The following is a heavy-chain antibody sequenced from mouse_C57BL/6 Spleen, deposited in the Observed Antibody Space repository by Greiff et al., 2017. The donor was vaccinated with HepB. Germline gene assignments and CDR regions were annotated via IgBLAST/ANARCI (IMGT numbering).Heavy chain of an antibody. J-gene: IGHJ1*03. V-gene: IGHV5-15*01. Sequence: EVKLVESGGGLVQPGGSLKLSCAASGFTFSDYGMAWVRQAPRKGPEWVAFISNLAYSIYYADTVKGRFTISRENAKNTLYLEMSSLRSEDTAMYYCARRVGEAYWYFDVWGTGTTVTVSS. D-gene: IGHD2-13*01. CDR3: ARRVGEAYWYFDV. CDR1: GFTFSDYG. CDR2: ISNLAYSI.